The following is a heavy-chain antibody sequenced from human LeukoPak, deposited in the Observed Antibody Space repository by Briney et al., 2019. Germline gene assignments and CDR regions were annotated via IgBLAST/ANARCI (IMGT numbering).Heavy chain of an antibody. D-gene: IGHD6-6*01. CDR3: ARLYTSPSPFDY. Sequence: GGSLRLSCAASGFTFSSYNMNWVRQAPGKGLEWVSSISSSSSYIYYADSVKGRFTISRDNAKNSLYLLMNSLRAEDTAVYYCARLYTSPSPFDYWGQGSLVTVSS. V-gene: IGHV3-21*01. J-gene: IGHJ4*02. CDR1: GFTFSSYN. CDR2: ISSSSSYI.